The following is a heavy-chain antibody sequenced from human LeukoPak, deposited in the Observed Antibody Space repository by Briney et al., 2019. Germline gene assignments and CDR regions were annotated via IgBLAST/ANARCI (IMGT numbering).Heavy chain of an antibody. D-gene: IGHD3-22*01. CDR2: IYDSGST. CDR1: GGSISSYY. Sequence: PSETLSLTCTVSGGSISSYYWSWIRQSPGKGLEWIGYIYDSGSTKYNPSLKSRVTMSPDMSKNQFSLKLISVTAADTAVYYCARLESGVLGDPYYYDSTGYYYRGYFDSWGQGTLVTVSS. CDR3: ARLESGVLGDPYYYDSTGYYYRGYFDS. V-gene: IGHV4-59*08. J-gene: IGHJ4*02.